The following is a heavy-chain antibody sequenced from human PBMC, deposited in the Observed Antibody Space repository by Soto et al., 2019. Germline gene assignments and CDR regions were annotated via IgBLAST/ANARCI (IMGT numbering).Heavy chain of an antibody. J-gene: IGHJ6*02. CDR1: GSTFSSYA. CDR2: IIPIFGTA. D-gene: IGHD3-3*01. Sequence: QVQLVQSGAEVKKPGSSVKVSCKASGSTFSSYAISWVRQAPGQGLEWMGGIIPIFGTANYAQKFQGRVTITADESTSTAYMELSSLRSEDTAVYYCATFYDFWSGSPVDYYYYGMDVWGQGTTVTVSS. V-gene: IGHV1-69*01. CDR3: ATFYDFWSGSPVDYYYYGMDV.